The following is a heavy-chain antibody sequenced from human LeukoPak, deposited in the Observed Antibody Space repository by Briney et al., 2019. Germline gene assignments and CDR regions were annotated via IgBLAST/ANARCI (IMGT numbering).Heavy chain of an antibody. CDR2: MNPNSGGT. CDR1: GYTFTSYG. CDR3: ARVGEYGSGSYLLY. J-gene: IGHJ4*02. V-gene: IGHV1-2*02. D-gene: IGHD3-10*01. Sequence: GASVKVSCKASGYTFTSYGISWVRQAPGQGLEWMAWMNPNSGGTSYAQKFQGRVTMTRDTSISTAYMELSRLRSDDTAVYYCARVGEYGSGSYLLYWGQGTLVTVSS.